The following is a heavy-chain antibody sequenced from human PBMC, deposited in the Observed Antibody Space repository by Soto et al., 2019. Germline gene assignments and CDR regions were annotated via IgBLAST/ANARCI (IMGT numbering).Heavy chain of an antibody. CDR2: ISYDGSNK. CDR1: GFTFSSYG. CDR3: AKEVKGVLWFGELLYPNGSEYYGMDV. V-gene: IGHV3-30*18. D-gene: IGHD3-10*01. J-gene: IGHJ6*02. Sequence: GGSLRLSCAASGFTFSSYGMHWVRQAPGKGLEWVAVISYDGSNKYYADSVKGRFTISRDNSKNTLYLQMNSLRAEDTAVYYCAKEVKGVLWFGELLYPNGSEYYGMDVWGQGTTVTVSS.